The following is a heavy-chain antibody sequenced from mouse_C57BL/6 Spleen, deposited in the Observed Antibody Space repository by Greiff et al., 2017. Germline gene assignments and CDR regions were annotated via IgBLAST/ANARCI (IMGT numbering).Heavy chain of an antibody. D-gene: IGHD2-1*01. J-gene: IGHJ2*01. Sequence: EVKLVESGGGLVKPGGSLKLSCAASGFTFSDYGMHWVRQAPEKGLEWVAYISSGSSTIYYADTVKGRFTISRDNAKNTLFLQMTSLRSEDTSMYYCARSFIYYGNYEVVYFDYWGQGTTLTVSS. CDR2: ISSGSSTI. CDR1: GFTFSDYG. CDR3: ARSFIYYGNYEVVYFDY. V-gene: IGHV5-17*01.